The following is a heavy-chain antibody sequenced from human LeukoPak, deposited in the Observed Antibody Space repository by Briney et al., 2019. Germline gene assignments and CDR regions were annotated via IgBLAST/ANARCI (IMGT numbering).Heavy chain of an antibody. CDR3: ARQPYYGSGSLSYFDY. V-gene: IGHV4-30-2*01. J-gene: IGHJ4*02. D-gene: IGHD3-10*01. CDR1: GGSISTGGYS. CDR2: MYHSGST. Sequence: SQTLSLTCAVSGGSISTGGYSWSWIRQPPRKGLEWIGYMYHSGSTSYNPSLKSRVTMAVDRPKNQVSLKLSSVTAADTAVYYCARQPYYGSGSLSYFDYWGQGTLVTVSS.